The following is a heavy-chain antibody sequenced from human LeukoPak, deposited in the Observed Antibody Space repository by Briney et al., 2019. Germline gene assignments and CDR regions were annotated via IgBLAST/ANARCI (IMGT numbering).Heavy chain of an antibody. CDR1: GFTFDDYG. J-gene: IGHJ4*02. D-gene: IGHD5-18*01. CDR2: ISTSSSYI. V-gene: IGHV3-21*01. Sequence: GGSLRLSCAASGFTFDDYGMSWVRQAPGKGLEWVSSISTSSSYIYYADSLKGRFTISRDNAKNSLYLQMSSLRVEDTAVYYCARRATTERGHSYGLDYWGQGTLVTVSS. CDR3: ARRATTERGHSYGLDY.